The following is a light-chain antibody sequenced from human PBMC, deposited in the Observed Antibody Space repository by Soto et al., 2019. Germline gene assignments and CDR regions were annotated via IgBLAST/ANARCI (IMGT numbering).Light chain of an antibody. CDR3: QVWDSSSDH. CDR2: YDS. J-gene: IGLJ2*01. CDR1: NIGSKS. V-gene: IGLV3-21*04. Sequence: SYELTQPPSVSVAPGKTARITCGGNNIGSKSVHWYQQKPGQAPVLVIYYDSDRPSGIPERFSCSNSGNTATLTISRVEAGDEADYYCQVWDSSSDHFGGGTKVTVL.